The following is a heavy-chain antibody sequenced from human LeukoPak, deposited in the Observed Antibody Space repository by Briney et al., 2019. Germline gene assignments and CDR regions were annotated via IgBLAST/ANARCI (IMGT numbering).Heavy chain of an antibody. CDR2: IYHSGST. Sequence: SETLSLTCTVSGGSISSGGYYWSWIRQPPGKGLEWIGYIYHSGSTYYNPSLKSRVTISVDRSKNQFSLKLSSVTAADTAVYYCARALGAAAGPGDPYYFDYWGQGTLVTVSS. CDR1: GGSISSGGYY. V-gene: IGHV4-30-2*01. J-gene: IGHJ4*02. D-gene: IGHD6-13*01. CDR3: ARALGAAAGPGDPYYFDY.